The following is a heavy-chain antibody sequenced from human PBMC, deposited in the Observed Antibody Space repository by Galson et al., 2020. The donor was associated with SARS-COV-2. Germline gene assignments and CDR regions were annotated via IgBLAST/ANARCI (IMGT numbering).Heavy chain of an antibody. Sequence: GGSLRLSCAASGFTFSSYVMSWVRQAPRQGLEWVSGISGTGGSPNYPTSVKGRFTISRDNSKSTMYLQMNSLRAEDTAVYYCAKGGKMKFGGVIVGGYFDLWGRGTLVTVSS. CDR3: AKGGKMKFGGVIVGGYFDL. CDR1: GFTFSSYV. CDR2: ISGTGGSP. V-gene: IGHV3-23*01. J-gene: IGHJ2*01. D-gene: IGHD3-16*02.